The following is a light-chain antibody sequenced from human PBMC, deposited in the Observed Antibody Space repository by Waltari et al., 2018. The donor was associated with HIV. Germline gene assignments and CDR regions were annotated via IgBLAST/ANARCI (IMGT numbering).Light chain of an antibody. CDR2: AAS. CDR3: QQTYFTPLFT. V-gene: IGKV1-39*01. Sequence: DRLTITSRASQAVSNHLNWYQQKPGKAPKLLIYAASTLQSGVPSRFSGRGSGTDFTLTITNLQPEDLATYYCQQTYFTPLFTFGPGTIVDDK. CDR1: QAVSNH. J-gene: IGKJ3*01.